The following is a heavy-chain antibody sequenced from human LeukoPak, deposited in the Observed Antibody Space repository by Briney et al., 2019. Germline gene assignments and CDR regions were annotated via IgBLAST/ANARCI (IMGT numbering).Heavy chain of an antibody. J-gene: IGHJ4*02. CDR3: ARDSGGSYVH. Sequence: PSETLSLTCTVSGYSISSGYYWGWIRQPPGKGLEWIGSIYHSGSTYYNPSLKSRVTISVDTSKNQFSLKLSSVTAADTAVYYCARDSGGSYVHWGQGTLVTVSS. CDR2: IYHSGST. V-gene: IGHV4-38-2*02. D-gene: IGHD1-26*01. CDR1: GYSISSGYY.